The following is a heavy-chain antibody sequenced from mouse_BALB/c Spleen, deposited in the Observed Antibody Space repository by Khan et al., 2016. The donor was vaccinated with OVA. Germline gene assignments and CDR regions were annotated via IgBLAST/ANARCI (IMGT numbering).Heavy chain of an antibody. CDR2: IWGGGGT. Sequence: QMQLEESGPGLVAPSQSLSITCTVSGFSLSRYNIHWVRQPPGKGLEWLGMIWGGGGTDYNSTLKIRLSISKDNSKSQVFLKMNSLQTDDTAMYYCARTYYRCDGYYAMDYWGQGTSVTVSS. D-gene: IGHD2-14*01. CDR3: ARTYYRCDGYYAMDY. CDR1: GFSLSRYN. V-gene: IGHV2-6-4*01. J-gene: IGHJ4*01.